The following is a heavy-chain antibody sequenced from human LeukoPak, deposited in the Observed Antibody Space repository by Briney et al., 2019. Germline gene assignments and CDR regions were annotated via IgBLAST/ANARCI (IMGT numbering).Heavy chain of an antibody. J-gene: IGHJ3*02. Sequence: PGRSLRLSCAASGFTFSSYGMHWVRQAPDKGLEWVAVISYDGSNKYYADSVKGRFTISRDNSKNTLYLQMNSLRAEDTAVYYCAKPMEYSPDDAFDIWGQGTMVTVSS. CDR1: GFTFSSYG. V-gene: IGHV3-30*18. CDR2: ISYDGSNK. D-gene: IGHD3-3*01. CDR3: AKPMEYSPDDAFDI.